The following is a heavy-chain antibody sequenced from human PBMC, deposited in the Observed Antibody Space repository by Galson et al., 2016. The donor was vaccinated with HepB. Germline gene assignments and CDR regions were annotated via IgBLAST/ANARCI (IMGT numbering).Heavy chain of an antibody. Sequence: SLRLSCAASGFIFDDYAMFWVRQVPGKGLEWVSSITWNSRKTDYADSVKGRFTISRDNAKNSVNLHMNSLRPEDTALYYCAKDRGNLNYYHHYGMGVWGQGTTVTVSS. D-gene: IGHD4-23*01. CDR1: GFIFDDYA. CDR2: ITWNSRKT. V-gene: IGHV3-9*01. CDR3: AKDRGNLNYYHHYGMGV. J-gene: IGHJ6*02.